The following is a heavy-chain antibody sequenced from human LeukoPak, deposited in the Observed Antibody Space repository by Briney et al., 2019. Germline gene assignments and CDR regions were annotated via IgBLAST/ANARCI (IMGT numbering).Heavy chain of an antibody. CDR3: ARDPYSGNYMDV. J-gene: IGHJ6*03. CDR2: ITSSATYI. CDR1: GFTFSSYA. V-gene: IGHV3-21*01. D-gene: IGHD1-26*01. Sequence: GGSLRLSCAASGFTFSSYAMSWVRQAPGKAMEWVSSITSSATYIFYADSVKGRFTISRDNAKNSLYLQMDSLGPEDTAVYYCARDPYSGNYMDVWGKGTTVTVSS.